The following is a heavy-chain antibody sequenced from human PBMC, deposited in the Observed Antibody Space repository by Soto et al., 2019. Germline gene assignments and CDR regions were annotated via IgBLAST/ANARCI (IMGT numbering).Heavy chain of an antibody. CDR1: GGTFSSYA. CDR3: ARRTVTTGPSYCYYGMDV. Sequence: QVQLVQSGAEVKKPGSSVKVSCKASGGTFSSYAISWVRQAPGQGLEWMGGIIPIFGTANYAQKFQGRVTITADEATSTAYMELSSLRSEDTAVYYCARRTVTTGPSYCYYGMDVWGQGTTVTVSS. CDR2: IIPIFGTA. D-gene: IGHD4-17*01. J-gene: IGHJ6*02. V-gene: IGHV1-69*12.